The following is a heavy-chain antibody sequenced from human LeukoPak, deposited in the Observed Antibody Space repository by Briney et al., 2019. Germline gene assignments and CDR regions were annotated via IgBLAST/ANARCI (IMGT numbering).Heavy chain of an antibody. Sequence: GGSLRLSCAASGFTFRNYYMIWIRQATGKGLEWLSYISSNGNTIYYADSVRGRFTVSRDNVKNSLFVEMNSLRAEDTAVYYRARDGYNYFDFWGQGTLVTVSS. CDR2: ISSNGNTI. CDR3: ARDGYNYFDF. V-gene: IGHV3-11*01. D-gene: IGHD1-1*01. J-gene: IGHJ4*02. CDR1: GFTFRNYY.